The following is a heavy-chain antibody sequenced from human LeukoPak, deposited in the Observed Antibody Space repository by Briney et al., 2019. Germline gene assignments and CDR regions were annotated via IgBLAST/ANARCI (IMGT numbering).Heavy chain of an antibody. J-gene: IGHJ4*02. CDR1: GDSINNYF. V-gene: IGHV4-59*01. D-gene: IGHD5-18*01. Sequence: SETLSLTCTVSGDSINNYFWSWLRQPPGKRLEWIGYIYYSGSTNFNPSLKSRVTISVDTSKNQFSLELSSVTAADTAVYYCARTLRGYSYGPFDYWGQGTLVTVSS. CDR3: ARTLRGYSYGPFDY. CDR2: IYYSGST.